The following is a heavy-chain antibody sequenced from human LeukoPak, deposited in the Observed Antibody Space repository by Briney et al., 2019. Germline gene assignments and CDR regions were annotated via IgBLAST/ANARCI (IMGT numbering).Heavy chain of an antibody. V-gene: IGHV1-69*01. Sequence: ASVKVSCKASGGTFSSYAISWVRQAPGQGLEWMGGIIPIFGTANYAQKFQGRVTITADESTSTAYMELSSLRSEDTAVYYCAGQLGPYSSGWYLEIYYFDYWDQGTLVTVSS. CDR3: AGQLGPYSSGWYLEIYYFDY. CDR1: GGTFSSYA. D-gene: IGHD6-19*01. J-gene: IGHJ4*02. CDR2: IIPIFGTA.